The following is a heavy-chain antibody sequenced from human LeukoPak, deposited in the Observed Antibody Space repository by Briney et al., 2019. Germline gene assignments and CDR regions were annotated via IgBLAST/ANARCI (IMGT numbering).Heavy chain of an antibody. V-gene: IGHV3-33*01. J-gene: IGHJ4*02. CDR3: ARTGYSSSWYGGY. Sequence: PGGSLRLSCAASGFTFSSYGMHWVRQAPGKGLEWVAVVWYDGSNKYYADSVKGRFTISRDNSKNTLYLQMNSLRAEDTAVYYCARTGYSSSWYGGYRGQGTLVTVSS. D-gene: IGHD6-13*01. CDR2: VWYDGSNK. CDR1: GFTFSSYG.